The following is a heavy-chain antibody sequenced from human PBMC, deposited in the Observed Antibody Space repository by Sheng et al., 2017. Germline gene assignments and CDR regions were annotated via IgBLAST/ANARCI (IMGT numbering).Heavy chain of an antibody. CDR3: ASRGYSRRMMY. J-gene: IGHJ4*02. D-gene: IGHD5-12*01. V-gene: IGHV4-34*01. CDR1: GGSFSGYY. CDR2: INHSGST. Sequence: QVQLQQWGAGLLKPSETLSLTCAVYGGSFSGYYWSWIRQPPGKGLEWIGEINHSGSTNYNPSLKSRVTISVDTSKNQFSLKLSSVTAADTAVYYCASRGYSRRMMYWGQGTLVTVXS.